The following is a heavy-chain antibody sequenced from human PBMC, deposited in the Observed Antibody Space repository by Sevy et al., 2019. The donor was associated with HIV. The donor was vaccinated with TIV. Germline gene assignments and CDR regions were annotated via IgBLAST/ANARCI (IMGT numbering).Heavy chain of an antibody. V-gene: IGHV3-21*01. CDR2: IRSGSTYI. CDR1: GFTFSSYN. D-gene: IGHD1-26*01. Sequence: GGSLRLSCAASGFTFSSYNMNWVRQAPGRGLEWVSSIRSGSTYIYYADSVKGRFTISRDNAKNSLYLQMNSLRAEDTAVYYRARADEWELGEYFQHWGQGTLVTVSS. CDR3: ARADEWELGEYFQH. J-gene: IGHJ1*01.